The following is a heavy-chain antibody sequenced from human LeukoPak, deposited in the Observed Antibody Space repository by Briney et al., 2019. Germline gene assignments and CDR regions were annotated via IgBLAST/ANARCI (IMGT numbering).Heavy chain of an antibody. D-gene: IGHD2-15*01. CDR3: ARAQVGYCSGGSCSTRYYYYGMDV. CDR1: GYTFTSYD. Sequence: ASVKVSCKASGYTFTSYDINWVRQATGQGLEWMGWMNPNSGNTGYAQKFQGRVTMTRDTSTSTVYMELSSLRSEDTAVYYCARAQVGYCSGGSCSTRYYYYGMDVWGQGTTVTVSS. J-gene: IGHJ6*02. CDR2: MNPNSGNT. V-gene: IGHV1-8*01.